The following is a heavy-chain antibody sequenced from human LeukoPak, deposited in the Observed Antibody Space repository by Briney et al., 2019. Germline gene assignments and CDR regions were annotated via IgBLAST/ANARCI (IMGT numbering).Heavy chain of an antibody. J-gene: IGHJ3*02. V-gene: IGHV5-51*01. CDR2: IYPGDSDT. Sequence: GESLKTSCKGSGYSFTSYWIGWVRQMPGKGLEWMGIIYPGDSDTRYSPSFQGQVTISADKSISTAYLQWSSLKASDTAMYYCARQYSSSWSGHDAFDIWGQGTMVTVSS. D-gene: IGHD6-13*01. CDR3: ARQYSSSWSGHDAFDI. CDR1: GYSFTSYW.